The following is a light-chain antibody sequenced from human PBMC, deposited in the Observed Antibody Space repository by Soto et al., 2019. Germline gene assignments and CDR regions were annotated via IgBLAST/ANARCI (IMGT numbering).Light chain of an antibody. V-gene: IGLV2-14*01. CDR3: SSSTSATSLLV. Sequence: QSALTQPASVSGSPGQSITISCTGTSSDIGDYNYVSWYQQYPGKVPTLVIYDVSHRPSGVSNRFSGSKSGNTASLTISGLQAEDEADYYCSSSTSATSLLVFGGGTKVTVL. CDR2: DVS. J-gene: IGLJ3*02. CDR1: SSDIGDYNY.